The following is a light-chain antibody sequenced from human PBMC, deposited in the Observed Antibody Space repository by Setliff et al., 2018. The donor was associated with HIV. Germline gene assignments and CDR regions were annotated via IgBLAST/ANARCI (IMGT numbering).Light chain of an antibody. Sequence: QSVLTQPASVSGSPGQSITISCTGTSSDVGNYNLVSWYQQHPGKAPKLIIYEVTKRPSGVSNRFSGSKSGNTASLTISGLQAEDEADYYCSSYTSSSTYVFGTGTKVTVL. CDR2: EVT. CDR3: SSYTSSSTYV. V-gene: IGLV2-14*02. J-gene: IGLJ1*01. CDR1: SSDVGNYNL.